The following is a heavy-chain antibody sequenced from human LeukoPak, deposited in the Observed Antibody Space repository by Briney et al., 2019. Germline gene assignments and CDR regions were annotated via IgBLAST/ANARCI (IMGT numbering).Heavy chain of an antibody. CDR3: ARFSRPGDNSGHYLDH. J-gene: IGHJ4*02. CDR2: TLYSGDT. V-gene: IGHV4-59*01. CDR1: GASISSYY. Sequence: SETLSLTCNVSGASISSYYWSWIRQPPGKGLEWIAYTLYSGDTNYNPSLKSRVTISVDTSKNQFSPKLSSVTAADTAVYYCARFSRPGDNSGHYLDHWGQGTLVTVSS. D-gene: IGHD6-19*01.